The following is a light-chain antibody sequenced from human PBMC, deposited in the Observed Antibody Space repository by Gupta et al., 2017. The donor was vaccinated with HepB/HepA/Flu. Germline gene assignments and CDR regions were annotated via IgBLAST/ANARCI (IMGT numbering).Light chain of an antibody. V-gene: IGKV1-39*01. CDR2: GAS. CDR3: QEGDSIPLT. J-gene: IGKJ4*01. CDR1: QRISSY. Sequence: DIQLTQSPSSLSASVGDRVTITCRASQRISSYLNWYQQKPGKAPKLLIYGASSLQSGVPSRFSGSGSGTDFTLTISRPQPEDFATYYCQEGDSIPLTFGRGTKVEIK.